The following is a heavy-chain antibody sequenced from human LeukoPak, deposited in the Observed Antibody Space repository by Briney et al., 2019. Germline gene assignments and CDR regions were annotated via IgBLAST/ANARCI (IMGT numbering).Heavy chain of an antibody. D-gene: IGHD4-17*01. CDR1: GGSITSSNYY. CDR3: TRTVTSKTYYFDY. CDR2: IYYSGST. Sequence: SETLSLTCAVSGGSITSSNYYWGWIRQPPGKGLEWIGSIYYSGSTYYNPSLKSRVTISLDTSKNQFSLKLSSVTAADTAVYYCTRTVTSKTYYFDYWGQGTLVTVAS. J-gene: IGHJ4*02. V-gene: IGHV4-39*07.